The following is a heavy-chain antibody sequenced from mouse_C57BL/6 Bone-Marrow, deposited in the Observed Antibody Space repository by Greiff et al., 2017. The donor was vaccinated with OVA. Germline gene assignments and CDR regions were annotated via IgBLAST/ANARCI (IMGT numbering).Heavy chain of an antibody. J-gene: IGHJ2*01. D-gene: IGHD3-3*01. CDR2: ILPGSGGT. V-gene: IGHV1-9*01. CDR3: ARKGGTWACDY. CDR1: GYTFTGYW. Sequence: QVQLQQSGAELMKPGASVKLSCKATGYTFTGYWIEWVKQRPGHGLEWIGEILPGSGGTNYNEKFQGKATFTAATSSNTAYMQLSSLTTEDSAIDYCARKGGTWACDYGGEGTTLTVSA.